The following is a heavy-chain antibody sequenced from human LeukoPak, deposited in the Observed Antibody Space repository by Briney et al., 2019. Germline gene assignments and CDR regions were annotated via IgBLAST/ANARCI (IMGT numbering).Heavy chain of an antibody. Sequence: PGRSLRLSCAASGFTFDDYAMHWVRQAPGKGLEWVSLISGDGGSTYYADSVKGRFTISRDNSKNSLYLQMNSLRTEDTALYYCAKLGGIAARPDGFDYWGQGTLVTVSS. V-gene: IGHV3-43*02. CDR3: AKLGGIAARPDGFDY. J-gene: IGHJ4*02. CDR2: ISGDGGST. D-gene: IGHD6-6*01. CDR1: GFTFDDYA.